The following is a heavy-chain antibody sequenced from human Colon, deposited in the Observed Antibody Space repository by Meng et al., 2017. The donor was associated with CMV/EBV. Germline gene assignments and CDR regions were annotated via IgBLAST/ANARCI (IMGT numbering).Heavy chain of an antibody. CDR3: ARENVAVAGTSFDY. CDR1: GFNFNFHT. V-gene: IGHV3-30-3*01. D-gene: IGHD6-19*01. Sequence: GGSLRLSCSASGFNFNFHTIHWVRQAPGKGLEWVALISYDGTTNYYADSVKGRFSISRDNSENTAYLQMDSLTRDGSGFYYCARENVAVAGTSFDYWGPGARVTVSS. J-gene: IGHJ4*02. CDR2: ISYDGTTN.